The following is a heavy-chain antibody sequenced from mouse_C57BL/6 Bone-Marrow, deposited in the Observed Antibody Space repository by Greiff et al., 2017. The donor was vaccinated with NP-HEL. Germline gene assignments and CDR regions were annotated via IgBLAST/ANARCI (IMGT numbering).Heavy chain of an antibody. CDR1: GFSLTSYA. V-gene: IGHV2-9-1*01. D-gene: IGHD1-1*01. CDR2: IWTGGGT. CDR3: ARGYYYGRYAMDY. Sequence: QVQLQQSGPGLVAPSQSLSITCTVSGFSLTSYAISWVRQPPGKGLEWLGVIWTGGGTNYNSALKSRLSISKDNSKSQVFLKMNSLQTDDTARYYCARGYYYGRYAMDYWGQGTSVTVSS. J-gene: IGHJ4*01.